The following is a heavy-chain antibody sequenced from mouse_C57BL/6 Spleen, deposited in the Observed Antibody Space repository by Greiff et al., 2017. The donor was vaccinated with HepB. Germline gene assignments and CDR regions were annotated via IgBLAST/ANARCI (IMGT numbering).Heavy chain of an antibody. V-gene: IGHV14-2*01. CDR1: GFNIKDYY. CDR3: ARGYYGSSSAWFAY. CDR2: IDPEDGET. Sequence: VQLQQSGAELVKPGASVKLSCTASGFNIKDYYMHWVKQRTEQGLEWIGRIDPEDGETKYAPKFQGKATLTADTSSNTAYLQLSSLTSEDTAVYYCARGYYGSSSAWFAYWGQGTLVTVSA. J-gene: IGHJ3*01. D-gene: IGHD1-1*01.